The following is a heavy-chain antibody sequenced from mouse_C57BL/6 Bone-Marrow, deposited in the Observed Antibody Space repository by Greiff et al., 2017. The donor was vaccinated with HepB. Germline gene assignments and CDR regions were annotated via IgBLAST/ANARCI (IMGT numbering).Heavy chain of an antibody. CDR3: AREGPYSNFAWFAY. J-gene: IGHJ3*01. CDR2: INPSNGGT. CDR1: GYTFTSYW. V-gene: IGHV1-53*01. D-gene: IGHD2-5*01. Sequence: QVQLQQPGTELVKPGASVKLSCKASGYTFTSYWMHWVKQRPGQGLEWIGNINPSNGGTNYNQKFKGKSTLTVDKSSSTAYMQLSSLTSEDSAVYYCAREGPYSNFAWFAYWGQGTLVTVSA.